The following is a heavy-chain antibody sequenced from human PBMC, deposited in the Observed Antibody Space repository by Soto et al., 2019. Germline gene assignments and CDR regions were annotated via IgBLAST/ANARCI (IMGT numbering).Heavy chain of an antibody. Sequence: GGSLRLSCAASGFTFDDYAMHWVRQAPGKGLEWVSAISGSGGSTYYADSVKGRFTISRDNSKNILYLQMNSLRAEDTAVYYCIYASGSYEGGWGQGTLVTVSS. CDR3: IYASGSYEGG. V-gene: IGHV3-23*01. CDR2: ISGSGGST. J-gene: IGHJ1*01. CDR1: GFTFDDYA. D-gene: IGHD3-10*01.